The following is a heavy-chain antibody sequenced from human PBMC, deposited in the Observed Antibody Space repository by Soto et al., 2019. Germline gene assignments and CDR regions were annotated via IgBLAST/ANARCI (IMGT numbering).Heavy chain of an antibody. V-gene: IGHV4-31*03. D-gene: IGHD1-1*01. CDR1: GGSISSGGYD. CDR3: ARDGRTTGFDY. CDR2: IYYSGST. J-gene: IGHJ4*02. Sequence: QVQLQESGPGLVKPSQTLSLTCTVSGGSISSGGYDWSWIRQHPGKGLEWIGYIYYSGSTYYNPSLKSRVTISVDTSKNQFSLKLSSVTAADTAVYYCARDGRTTGFDYWGQGTLVTVSS.